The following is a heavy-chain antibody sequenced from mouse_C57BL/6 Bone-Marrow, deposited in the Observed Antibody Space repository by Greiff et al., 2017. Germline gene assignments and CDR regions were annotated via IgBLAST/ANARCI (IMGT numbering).Heavy chain of an antibody. CDR3: AREGDYYGSS. V-gene: IGHV1-19*01. J-gene: IGHJ2*01. CDR2: INPYNGGT. Sequence: VQLQQSGPVLVKPGASVKMSCKASGYTFTDYYMNWVKQSHGKSLEWIGVINPYNGGTSYNQKFKGKATLTVDTSSSTAYMELNSLTSEDSAVYYCAREGDYYGSSWGQGTTLTVAS. D-gene: IGHD1-1*01. CDR1: GYTFTDYY.